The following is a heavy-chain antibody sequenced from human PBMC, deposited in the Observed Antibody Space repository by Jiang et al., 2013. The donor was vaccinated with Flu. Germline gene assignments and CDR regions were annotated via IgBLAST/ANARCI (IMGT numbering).Heavy chain of an antibody. Sequence: GSGLVKPSETVSLTCTVSGGSISSSSYYWGWIRQPPGKGLEWIGSIYYSGTTYYNPSLKSRVTISVDTSKNQFSLKLSSVSAADTAVYYCARVPEGRTGSIWGQGTMVTVSS. J-gene: IGHJ3*02. V-gene: IGHV4-39*07. CDR2: IYYSGTT. CDR1: GGSISSSSYY. CDR3: ARVPEGRTGSI. D-gene: IGHD3/OR15-3a*01.